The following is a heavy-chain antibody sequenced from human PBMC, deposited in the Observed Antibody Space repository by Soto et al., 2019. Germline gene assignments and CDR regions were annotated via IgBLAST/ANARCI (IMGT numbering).Heavy chain of an antibody. J-gene: IGHJ4*02. CDR3: ARDSQPLTYYYDGGPFDY. CDR1: GFTFSACA. D-gene: IGHD3-22*01. Sequence: QVQLVESGGGVVQPGRSLRLSCAASGFTFSACAMHWVRQAPGKGLEWVAVLSYDGSNKYYADSVKGRFTISRDNSKTTLYLQMNSLRAEDTAVYYCARDSQPLTYYYDGGPFDYWGQGTLVTVSS. V-gene: IGHV3-30-3*01. CDR2: LSYDGSNK.